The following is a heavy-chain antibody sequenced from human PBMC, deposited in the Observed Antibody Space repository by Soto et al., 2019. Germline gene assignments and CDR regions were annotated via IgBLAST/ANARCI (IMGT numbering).Heavy chain of an antibody. V-gene: IGHV3-64D*08. CDR2: ISSNGGST. CDR3: VKATIFYDSSGYYGVGAFDI. Sequence: GGSLRLSCSASGFTFSSYAMHWVRQAPGKGLEYVSAISSNGGSTYYADSVKGRFTISRDNSKNTLYLQMSSLRAEDTAVYYCVKATIFYDSSGYYGVGAFDIWGQGTMVTALQ. CDR1: GFTFSSYA. D-gene: IGHD3-22*01. J-gene: IGHJ3*02.